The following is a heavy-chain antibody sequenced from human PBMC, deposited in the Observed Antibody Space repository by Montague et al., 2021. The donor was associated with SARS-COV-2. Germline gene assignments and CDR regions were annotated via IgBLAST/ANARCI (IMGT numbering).Heavy chain of an antibody. D-gene: IGHD4/OR15-4a*01. V-gene: IGHV4-59*12. CDR1: GDSISTSY. CDR3: ARATRRGSTTNYLYYCKGRDL. Sequence: SETLSLTCTVYGDSISTSYWAWIRQPPGKGLEWIGEIYYSGRTSYNSSLKSRVTISVDTSKNQFSLNLSSVTAADTAVYYCARATRRGSTTNYLYYCKGRDLWGQGTPVTVSS. J-gene: IGHJ5*02. CDR2: IYYSGRT.